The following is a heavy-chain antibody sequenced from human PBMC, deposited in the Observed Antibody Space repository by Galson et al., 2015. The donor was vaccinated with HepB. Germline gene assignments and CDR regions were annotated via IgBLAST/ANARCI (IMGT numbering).Heavy chain of an antibody. CDR1: GFTFDDYA. CDR2: INSDGSST. J-gene: IGHJ5*02. Sequence: SLRLSCAASGFTFDDYAMHWVRQAPGKGLVWVSRINSDGSSTSYADSVKGRFTISRDNAKNTLYLQMNSLRAADTAVYYCARRELIVVVVAATSTLGFRPNNWFDPWGQGTLVTVSS. CDR3: ARRELIVVVVAATSTLGFRPNNWFDP. V-gene: IGHV3-74*01. D-gene: IGHD2-15*01.